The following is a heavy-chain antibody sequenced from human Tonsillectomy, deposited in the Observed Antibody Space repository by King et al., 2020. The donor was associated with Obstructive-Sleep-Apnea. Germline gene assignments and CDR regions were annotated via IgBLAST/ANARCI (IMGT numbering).Heavy chain of an antibody. J-gene: IGHJ4*02. CDR1: GFSLSTNGMC. CDR3: ERIPGDGSGSQVDY. V-gene: IGHV2-70*15. Sequence: VTLKESGPALVKPTQTLTLTCTFSGFSLSTNGMCVNWIRQPPGKALEWLARIDWDDDKYYSTSLKTRLTISKDTSKNQVVLTMTNMDPVDTATYFCERIPGDGSGSQVDYWGQGTRVTGSS. CDR2: IDWDDDK. D-gene: IGHD3-10*01.